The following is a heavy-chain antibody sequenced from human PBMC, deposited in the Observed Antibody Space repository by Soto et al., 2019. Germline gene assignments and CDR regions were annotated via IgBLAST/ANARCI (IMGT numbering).Heavy chain of an antibody. CDR1: GFTFSNAW. D-gene: IGHD3-22*01. V-gene: IGHV3-15*01. CDR3: TTDLWYYYDSSGYSLDAFDI. CDR2: IKSKTDGGTT. Sequence: GGSLRLSCAASGFTFSNAWMSWVRQAPGKGLEWVGRIKSKTDGGTTDYAAPVKGRFTISRDDSKNTLYLQMNSLKTEDTAVYYCTTDLWYYYDSSGYSLDAFDIWGQGTMVTVSS. J-gene: IGHJ3*02.